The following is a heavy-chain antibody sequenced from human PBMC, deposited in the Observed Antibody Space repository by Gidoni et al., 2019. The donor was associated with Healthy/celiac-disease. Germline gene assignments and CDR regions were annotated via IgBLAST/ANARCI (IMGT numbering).Heavy chain of an antibody. Sequence: EVQLVESGGGLVKPGGSLRLSCAASGFTFSSYSMNWVRQAPGKGLEWVSSISSSSSYIYYADSVKGRFTISRDNAKNSLYLQMNSLRAEDTAVYYCARDPWRWLQSVGVSYFDYWGQGTLVTVSS. CDR2: ISSSSSYI. J-gene: IGHJ4*02. CDR3: ARDPWRWLQSVGVSYFDY. D-gene: IGHD5-12*01. CDR1: GFTFSSYS. V-gene: IGHV3-21*01.